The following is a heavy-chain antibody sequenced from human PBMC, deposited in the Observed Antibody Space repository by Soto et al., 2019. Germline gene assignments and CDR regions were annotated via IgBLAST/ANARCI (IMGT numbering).Heavy chain of an antibody. J-gene: IGHJ6*03. CDR3: ARAVGGYDFWSASYYYYYYMDV. V-gene: IGHV4-34*01. Sequence: QVQLQQWGAGLLKPSETLSLTCAVYGGSFSGYYWSWIRQPPGRGLEWIGEINQSGSTNYNPSLKSRVTMSVDTSKNQFSLKLSSVTAADTAVYFCARAVGGYDFWSASYYYYYYMDVWGKGTTVTVSS. CDR1: GGSFSGYY. D-gene: IGHD3-3*01. CDR2: INQSGST.